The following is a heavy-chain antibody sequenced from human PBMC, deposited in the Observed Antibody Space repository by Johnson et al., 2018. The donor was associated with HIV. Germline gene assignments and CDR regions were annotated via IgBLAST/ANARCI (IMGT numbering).Heavy chain of an antibody. CDR2: ISYDGSNK. J-gene: IGHJ3*02. CDR3: ARELTYSGYDVYAFDI. V-gene: IGHV3-30*03. D-gene: IGHD5-12*01. CDR1: GFSVDDYG. Sequence: QVQLVESGGRVVRPGGSLRLSCAASGFSVDDYGMSWVRQAPGKGLEWVAVISYDGSNKYYADSVKGRFTISRDNSKNTLYLQMNSLRAEDTAVYYCARELTYSGYDVYAFDIWGQGTMVTVSS.